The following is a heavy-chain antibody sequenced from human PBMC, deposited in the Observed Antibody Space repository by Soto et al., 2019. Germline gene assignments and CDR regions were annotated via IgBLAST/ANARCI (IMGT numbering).Heavy chain of an antibody. Sequence: GGSLRRSCAASGFTVSSNYMSWVRQAPGKGLEWVSVIYSGGSTYYADSVKGRFTISRDNSKNTLYLQMNSLRAEDTAVYYCARGGWAVKYYDGSGYYDYFDYWGQGTLVTLS. CDR1: GFTVSSNY. V-gene: IGHV3-53*01. J-gene: IGHJ4*02. CDR3: ARGGWAVKYYDGSGYYDYFDY. CDR2: IYSGGST. D-gene: IGHD3-22*01.